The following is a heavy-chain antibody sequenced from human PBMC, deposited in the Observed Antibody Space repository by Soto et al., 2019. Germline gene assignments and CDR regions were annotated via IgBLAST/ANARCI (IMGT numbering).Heavy chain of an antibody. Sequence: SETLSLTCTVSGGSISNYYWSWIRQPPGRGLEWIGHIFYSGSTNYNPALKSRVTISVDTSKSQFSLKLSAVTAADTAAYYCARGSYYYDSSGYYHNWGQGTLVTVSS. CDR2: IFYSGST. V-gene: IGHV4-59*12. CDR3: ARGSYYYDSSGYYHN. CDR1: GGSISNYY. J-gene: IGHJ4*02. D-gene: IGHD3-22*01.